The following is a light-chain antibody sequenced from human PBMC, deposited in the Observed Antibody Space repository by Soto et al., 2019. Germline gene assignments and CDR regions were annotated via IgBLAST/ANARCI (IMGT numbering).Light chain of an antibody. CDR1: SSDVGGYNY. Sequence: QSVLTQPRSVSGSPGQSITISCTGTSSDVGGYNYVSWYRQYPGKAPKLMIYDVSKRPSEVPDRFSGSKSGNTASLTISGLQAEDEADYYCCSYAGSYTHYVFGTGTKLTVL. CDR3: CSYAGSYTHYV. CDR2: DVS. V-gene: IGLV2-11*01. J-gene: IGLJ1*01.